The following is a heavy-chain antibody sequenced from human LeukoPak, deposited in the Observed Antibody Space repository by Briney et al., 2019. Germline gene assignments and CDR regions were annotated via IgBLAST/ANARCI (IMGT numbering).Heavy chain of an antibody. CDR1: GYTFTSYG. J-gene: IGHJ6*04. Sequence: ATVKVSCKASGYTFTSYGISWVRQAPGQGLEWMGWISAYNGNTNYAQKLQGRVTMTTDTSTSTAYMELRSLRSEDTAVYYCARGGYSYGYYYYGMDVWGKGTTVTVSS. CDR3: ARGGYSYGYYYYGMDV. CDR2: ISAYNGNT. D-gene: IGHD5-18*01. V-gene: IGHV1-18*01.